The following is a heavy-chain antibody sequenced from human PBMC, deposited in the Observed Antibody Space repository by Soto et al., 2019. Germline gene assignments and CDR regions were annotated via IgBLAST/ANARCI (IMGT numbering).Heavy chain of an antibody. CDR1: GFTFSSYA. V-gene: IGHV3-23*01. Sequence: GVLRLSCAASGFTFSSYAMSWVRQAPGKGLEWVSAISGSGGSTYYADSVKGRFTISRDNSKNTLYLQMNSLRAEDTAVYYCAKVMLGWELHSGFDYWGQGTLVTVSS. CDR3: AKVMLGWELHSGFDY. D-gene: IGHD1-26*01. CDR2: ISGSGGST. J-gene: IGHJ4*02.